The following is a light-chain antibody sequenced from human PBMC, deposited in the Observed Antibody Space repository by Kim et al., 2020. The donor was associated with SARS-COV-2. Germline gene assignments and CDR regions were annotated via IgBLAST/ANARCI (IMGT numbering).Light chain of an antibody. CDR3: QQRNNWTPAVT. CDR2: DAA. CDR1: QSIGIS. Sequence: PGDGATLSCRASQSIGISLGWYQHKPGQAPRLLIYDAAIRAAGIPDRFSGGGSGTDFTLTIGSLEPEDFAVYYCQQRNNWTPAVTFGGGTKVDIK. J-gene: IGKJ4*01. V-gene: IGKV3-11*01.